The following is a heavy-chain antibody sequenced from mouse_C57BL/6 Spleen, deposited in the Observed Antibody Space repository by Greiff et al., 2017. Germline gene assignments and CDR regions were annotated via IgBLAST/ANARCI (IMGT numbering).Heavy chain of an antibody. D-gene: IGHD1-1*02. V-gene: IGHV5-17*01. Sequence: DVKLVESGGGLVKPGGSLKLSCAASGFTFSDYGMHWVRQAPEKGLEWVAYISSGSSTIYYADTVKGRFTISRDNAKNTLFLQMTSLRSEDTAMYYCARGSPFGDAMDYWGQGTSVTVSS. J-gene: IGHJ4*01. CDR2: ISSGSSTI. CDR1: GFTFSDYG. CDR3: ARGSPFGDAMDY.